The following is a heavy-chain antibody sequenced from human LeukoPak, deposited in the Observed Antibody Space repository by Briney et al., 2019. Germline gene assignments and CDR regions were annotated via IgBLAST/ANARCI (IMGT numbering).Heavy chain of an antibody. CDR2: MMSKKDGESE. J-gene: IGHJ4*02. CDR3: ARGAPGGNYLDY. V-gene: IGHV3-15*01. CDR1: GFTFTNAG. D-gene: IGHD1-26*01. Sequence: GGSLRLSCAASGFTFTNAGVHWVRQAPGKGLEWVGGMMSKKDGESEHYGEPVKGRFTIARDDSKNTLYLQMSSLKTEDTAVYYCARGAPGGNYLDYWGQGTLVVVSS.